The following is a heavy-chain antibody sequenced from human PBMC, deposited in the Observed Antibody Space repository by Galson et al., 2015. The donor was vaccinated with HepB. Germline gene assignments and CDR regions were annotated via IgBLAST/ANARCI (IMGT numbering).Heavy chain of an antibody. CDR3: AREAYGSGSFRIDY. Sequence: ETLSLTCAVYGGSFSGYHWSWIRQPPGKGLEWIGEINHSGSTNYNPSLKSRVTISVDTSKNQFSLKLSSVTAADTAVYYCAREAYGSGSFRIDYWGQGTLVTVSS. CDR1: GGSFSGYH. V-gene: IGHV4-34*01. CDR2: INHSGST. J-gene: IGHJ4*02. D-gene: IGHD3-10*01.